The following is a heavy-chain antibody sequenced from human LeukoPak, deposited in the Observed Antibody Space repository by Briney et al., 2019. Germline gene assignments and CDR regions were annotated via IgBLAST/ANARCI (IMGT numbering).Heavy chain of an antibody. CDR1: GFSINNYW. Sequence: GGSLRLSCAVSGFSINNYWMTWYRQAPGKGLECVAHIKGDASEKHYVDSVRGRFAISRDNAKNSLYLQMNSLRAEDTALYYCAKAGSGSYPFDYWGQGTLVTVSS. CDR3: AKAGSGSYPFDY. CDR2: IKGDASEK. D-gene: IGHD1-26*01. V-gene: IGHV3-7*03. J-gene: IGHJ4*02.